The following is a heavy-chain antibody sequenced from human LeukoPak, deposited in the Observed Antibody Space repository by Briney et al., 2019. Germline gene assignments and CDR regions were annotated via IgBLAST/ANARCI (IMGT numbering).Heavy chain of an antibody. D-gene: IGHD1-1*01. CDR1: GGSISSGSYY. CDR2: IYTSGST. V-gene: IGHV4-61*02. Sequence: SQTLSLTCTVSGGSISSGSYYWSWIRQPAGKGLEWIGRIYTSGSTNYNPSLKSRVTISVDTSKNQFSLKLSSVTAADTAVYYCARGRQGIDYWGQGTLVTVSS. J-gene: IGHJ4*02. CDR3: ARGRQGIDY.